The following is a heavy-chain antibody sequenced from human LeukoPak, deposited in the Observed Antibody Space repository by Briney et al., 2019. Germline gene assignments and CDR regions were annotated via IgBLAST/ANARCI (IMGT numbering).Heavy chain of an antibody. D-gene: IGHD2/OR15-2a*01. Sequence: ASSLRLSCAASGFTFSSYAMSWVRQAPGKGLEWVSGISASGGSTYYADSVKGRFTISRDNSKNTLYLQMNSLRAEDTAVYYCAKATTTSPGNFDYWGQGTLVTVSS. V-gene: IGHV3-23*01. CDR2: ISASGGST. CDR3: AKATTTSPGNFDY. CDR1: GFTFSSYA. J-gene: IGHJ4*02.